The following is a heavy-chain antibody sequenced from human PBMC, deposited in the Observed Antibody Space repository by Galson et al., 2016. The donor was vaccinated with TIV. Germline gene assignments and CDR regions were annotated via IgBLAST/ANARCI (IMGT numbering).Heavy chain of an antibody. J-gene: IGHJ4*02. Sequence: SLRLSCAASGFTFDAYDMNWVRQAPGKGLEWVSGINWNGGSTGYADSVKGRFTISRDNAKNSLYQQMNSLRAEDTALYHCARLRSCGGDCYYFDYWGQGTLVTVSS. CDR2: INWNGGST. D-gene: IGHD2-21*02. CDR3: ARLRSCGGDCYYFDY. V-gene: IGHV3-20*01. CDR1: GFTFDAYD.